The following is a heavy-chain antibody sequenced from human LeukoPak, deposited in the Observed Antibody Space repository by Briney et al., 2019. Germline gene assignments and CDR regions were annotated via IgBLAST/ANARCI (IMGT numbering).Heavy chain of an antibody. V-gene: IGHV5-51*01. CDR2: IYPVDSDT. D-gene: IGHD1-26*01. Sequence: GETLQISCQGSGYTFTSYWIGWVRQMPGKGLEWMGIIYPVDSDTRYSPSFQGQVTISADKSISTAYLQWSSLKASDTAMYYCARSFGFYYAGDYWGQGTLVTVSS. CDR1: GYTFTSYW. CDR3: ARSFGFYYAGDY. J-gene: IGHJ4*02.